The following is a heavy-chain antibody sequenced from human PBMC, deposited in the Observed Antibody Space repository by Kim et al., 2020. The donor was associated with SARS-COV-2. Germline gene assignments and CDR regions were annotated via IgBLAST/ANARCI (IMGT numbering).Heavy chain of an antibody. D-gene: IGHD3-16*01. CDR2: IDTKTGGP. V-gene: IGHV7-4-1*02. J-gene: IGHJ4*02. CDR1: GYDLRTYD. Sequence: ASVKVSCKTSGYDLRTYDMHWVRQAPGQGLEWMGWIDTKTGGPTYAQGFMGRFVFSLDTSARTAYLQINSLKAEDAAVYYCTRRWGSNPVLNYWGQGTRV. CDR3: TRRWGSNPVLNY.